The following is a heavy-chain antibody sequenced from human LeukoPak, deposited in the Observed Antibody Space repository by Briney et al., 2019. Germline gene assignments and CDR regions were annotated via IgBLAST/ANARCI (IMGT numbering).Heavy chain of an antibody. Sequence: SQTLSLTCAVSGGSISSGGYSWSWIRQPPGKGLEWIGYIYHSGSTYYNPSLKSRVTISVDRSKNKFSLKLSSVTAADTAVYYCARGGAAGMVDYWGQGTLVTVSS. CDR1: GGSISSGGYS. D-gene: IGHD6-13*01. V-gene: IGHV4-30-2*01. J-gene: IGHJ4*02. CDR3: ARGGAAGMVDY. CDR2: IYHSGST.